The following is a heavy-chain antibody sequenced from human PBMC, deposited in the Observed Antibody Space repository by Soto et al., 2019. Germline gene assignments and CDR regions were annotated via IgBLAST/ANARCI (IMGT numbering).Heavy chain of an antibody. CDR3: ARDGRYSGSYGGYYFDY. CDR1: GYTFTSYG. J-gene: IGHJ4*02. Sequence: QVQLVQSGAEVKKPGASVKVSCKASGYTFTSYGISWVRRAPGQGLEWMGWISANNGNTNYAQKIQGRVTMTTDTSTSTAYMELRSLRSHHKAVYYCARDGRYSGSYGGYYFDYWCQGTLVTVSS. CDR2: ISANNGNT. D-gene: IGHD1-26*01. V-gene: IGHV1-18*01.